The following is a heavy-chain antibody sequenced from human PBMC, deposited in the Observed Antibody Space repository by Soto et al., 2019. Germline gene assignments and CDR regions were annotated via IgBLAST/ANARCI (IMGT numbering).Heavy chain of an antibody. D-gene: IGHD3-3*01. CDR1: GFSLSNARMG. J-gene: IGHJ5*02. Sequence: QVTLKESGPVLVKPTETLTLTCTVSGFSLSNARMGVSWIRQPPGKALEWLAHIFSNDEKSYTTSLKSRLTISKDTSKTQVVLTMTNMDPVDTATYYCARSFYAFWNPYNWFDPWGQGTLVTVSS. V-gene: IGHV2-26*01. CDR2: IFSNDEK. CDR3: ARSFYAFWNPYNWFDP.